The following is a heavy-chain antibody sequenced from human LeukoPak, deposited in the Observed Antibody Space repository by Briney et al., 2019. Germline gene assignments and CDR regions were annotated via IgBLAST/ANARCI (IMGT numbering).Heavy chain of an antibody. CDR3: AREWAGPSFDY. CDR1: GFTFGKYW. J-gene: IGHJ4*02. Sequence: GGSLRLSCVASGFTFGKYWMSWVRQAPGKGLEWVANIKLDGSEKNYVDSVKGRFTISRDNTKNSLYLQMNSLRAEDTAVYFCAREWAGPSFDYWGQGTLVTVSS. V-gene: IGHV3-7*01. CDR2: IKLDGSEK. D-gene: IGHD6-19*01.